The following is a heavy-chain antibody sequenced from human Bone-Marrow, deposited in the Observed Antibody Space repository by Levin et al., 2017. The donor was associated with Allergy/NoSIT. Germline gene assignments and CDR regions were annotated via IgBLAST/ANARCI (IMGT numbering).Heavy chain of an antibody. V-gene: IGHV4-59*01. CDR3: ARHYNSGTYPLDY. CDR1: GGSISTYY. CDR2: ISYSGST. Sequence: PSETLSLTCTVSGGSISTYYWSWIRQPPGKGLEWIAYISYSGSTNYNPSLKSRVTISVDTSKNQLSLKLNSVTAADTAVYYCARHYNSGTYPLDYWGQGTLVTVSS. J-gene: IGHJ4*02. D-gene: IGHD3-10*01.